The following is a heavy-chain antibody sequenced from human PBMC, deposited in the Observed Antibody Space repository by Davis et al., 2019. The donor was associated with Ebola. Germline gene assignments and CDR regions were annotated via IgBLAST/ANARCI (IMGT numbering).Heavy chain of an antibody. D-gene: IGHD2/OR15-2a*01. CDR1: GGSISSYY. Sequence: MPSETLSLTCTVSGGSISSYYWSWIRQPPGKGLEWIGYIYYSGSTNYNPSLKSRVTISVDTSKNQFSLKLSSVTAADMAVYYCARGKSNQYYYYGMDVWGQGTTVTVSS. CDR2: IYYSGST. J-gene: IGHJ6*02. CDR3: ARGKSNQYYYYGMDV. V-gene: IGHV4-59*01.